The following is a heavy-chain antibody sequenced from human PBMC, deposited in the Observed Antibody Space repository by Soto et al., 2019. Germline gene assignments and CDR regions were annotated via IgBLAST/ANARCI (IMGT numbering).Heavy chain of an antibody. D-gene: IGHD2-15*01. V-gene: IGHV4-59*01. CDR2: IYYSGST. CDR1: GGSISSYY. J-gene: IGHJ5*02. CDR3: ARWSDCSGGSCYSGWFDP. Sequence: QVQLQESGPGLVKPSETLSLTCTVSGGSISSYYWSWIRQPPGKGLEWIGYIYYSGSTNYNPSLKSRVTISVDTSKNQFCLKLSSVTAADTAVYYCARWSDCSGGSCYSGWFDPWGQGTLVTVSS.